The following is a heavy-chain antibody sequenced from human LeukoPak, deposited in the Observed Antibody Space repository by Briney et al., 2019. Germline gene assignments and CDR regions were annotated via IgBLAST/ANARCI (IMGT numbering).Heavy chain of an antibody. J-gene: IGHJ6*03. Sequence: SETLSLTCAVYGGSFSGYYWSWIRQPPGKGLEWIGSIYYSGSTYYNPSLKSRVTISVDTSKNQFSLKLSSVTAADTAVYYCARHGIGDSYYYYYYMDVWGKGTTVTISS. CDR1: GGSFSGYY. D-gene: IGHD4-17*01. CDR3: ARHGIGDSYYYYYYMDV. V-gene: IGHV4-34*01. CDR2: IYYSGST.